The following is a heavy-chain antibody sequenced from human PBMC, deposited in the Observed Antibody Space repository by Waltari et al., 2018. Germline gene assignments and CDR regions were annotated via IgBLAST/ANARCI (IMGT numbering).Heavy chain of an antibody. Sequence: EVQLVESGGGLVQPGGSLRLSCAASGFTFSSYAMSWGRQARGTGLEWVSAISGSGGSTYYADAVKGRFTISRDNSKNTLYLQMNSLRAEDTAVYYCAKDGGQWLEKYYFDYWGQGTLVTVSS. CDR1: GFTFSSYA. CDR3: AKDGGQWLEKYYFDY. J-gene: IGHJ4*02. V-gene: IGHV3-23*04. D-gene: IGHD6-19*01. CDR2: ISGSGGST.